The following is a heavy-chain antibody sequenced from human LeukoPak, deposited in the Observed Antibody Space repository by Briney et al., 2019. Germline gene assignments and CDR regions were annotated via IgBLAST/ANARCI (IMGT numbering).Heavy chain of an antibody. J-gene: IGHJ3*02. D-gene: IGHD3-22*01. Sequence: SETLSLTCAVYGGSFSGYYWSWIRQPPGKGLEWIGGINHSGSTNYNPSLKSRVTISVDTSKNQFSLKLSSVTAADTAVYYCARIGDSSGYAFDIWGQGTMVTVSS. CDR3: ARIGDSSGYAFDI. CDR1: GGSFSGYY. CDR2: INHSGST. V-gene: IGHV4-34*01.